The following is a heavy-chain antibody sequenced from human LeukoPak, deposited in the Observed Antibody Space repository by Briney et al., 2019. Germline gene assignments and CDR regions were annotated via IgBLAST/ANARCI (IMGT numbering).Heavy chain of an antibody. CDR1: GGSFSGYY. Sequence: SSETLSLTCAVYGGSFSGYYWSWIRQPPGKGLEWIGEINHSGSTNYNPSLKSRVTISVDTSKNQFSLRLSSVTAADTAVYYCARDPGVVPAPYYYYYYMDVWGKGTTVTISS. D-gene: IGHD2-2*01. J-gene: IGHJ6*03. CDR2: INHSGST. CDR3: ARDPGVVPAPYYYYYYMDV. V-gene: IGHV4-34*01.